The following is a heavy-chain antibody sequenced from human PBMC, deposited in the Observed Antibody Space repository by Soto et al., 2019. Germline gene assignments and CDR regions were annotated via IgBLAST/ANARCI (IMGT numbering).Heavy chain of an antibody. CDR3: AREKDAFDT. J-gene: IGHJ4*02. CDR1: GGTFDSYA. V-gene: IGHV1-69*01. CDR2: NIPMFGAV. Sequence: QVQLVQSGAEVKKPGSSVKVSCKASGGTFDSYALSWVRQAPGQGLEWVGGNIPMFGAVHYAQTFHDRVMTTADESRNTAYLELASFSSEDSAEYCCAREKDAFDTWGQGTLITVSS.